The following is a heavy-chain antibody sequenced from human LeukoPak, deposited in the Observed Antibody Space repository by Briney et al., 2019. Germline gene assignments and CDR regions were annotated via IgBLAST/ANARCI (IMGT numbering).Heavy chain of an antibody. CDR1: GFTVRSYA. J-gene: IGHJ4*02. V-gene: IGHV3-23*01. CDR2: IRGKVGGT. CDR3: AKDSVAGATPSFDH. Sequence: GGSLRLACAASGFTVRSYAMSWVRQAPGKGLEWVAVIRGKVGGTYYADSVKGRFSISRDNSKNSLYLQMNSLRAEDTAVYYCAKDSVAGATPSFDHWAQGPLVAVSS. D-gene: IGHD1-26*01.